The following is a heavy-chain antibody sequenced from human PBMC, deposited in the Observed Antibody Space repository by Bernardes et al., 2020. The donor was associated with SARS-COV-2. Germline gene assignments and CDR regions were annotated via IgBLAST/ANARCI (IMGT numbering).Heavy chain of an antibody. CDR2: ISGSGGST. CDR3: AKREYYDFWSGPIDY. V-gene: IGHV3-23*01. J-gene: IGHJ4*02. Sequence: GGSLSPSCAASGFTFSRYAMNWVRPAPGKGLEWVSAISGSGGSTYYADSVRGRFTISRDNSKNTLYLQMNSQRAEDTAVYYCAKREYYDFWSGPIDYWGQGTLVTVSS. CDR1: GFTFSRYA. D-gene: IGHD3-3*01.